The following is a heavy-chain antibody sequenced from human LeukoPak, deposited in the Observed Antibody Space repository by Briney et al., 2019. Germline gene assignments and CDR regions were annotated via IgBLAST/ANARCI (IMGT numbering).Heavy chain of an antibody. CDR2: ISGSGDST. Sequence: GGSLRLSCAASGFTFSSYAMSWVRQAPGRGLEWVSGISGSGDSTNYADSVKGRFPSSRDNSKNTLFLQMNMLRAEDTAVYYCAKIPVSYSSGWSNFDYWGQGTLVTVSS. D-gene: IGHD6-19*01. CDR3: AKIPVSYSSGWSNFDY. V-gene: IGHV3-23*01. CDR1: GFTFSSYA. J-gene: IGHJ4*02.